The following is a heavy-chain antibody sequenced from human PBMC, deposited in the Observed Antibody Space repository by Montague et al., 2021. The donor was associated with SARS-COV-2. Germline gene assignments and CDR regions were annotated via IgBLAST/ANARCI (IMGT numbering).Heavy chain of an antibody. J-gene: IGHJ6*02. V-gene: IGHV3-23*01. Sequence: SLRLSCAASGFIFSNYAMTWVRQAPGKGLEWVSTMSGSGGRRDYADSVKGRFTISRDSAKNTLYLQMNSLRVEDTAVYYCAKATATNRIAGARMDVWGQGTTVIVSS. CDR2: MSGSGGRR. D-gene: IGHD6-19*01. CDR3: AKATATNRIAGARMDV. CDR1: GFIFSNYA.